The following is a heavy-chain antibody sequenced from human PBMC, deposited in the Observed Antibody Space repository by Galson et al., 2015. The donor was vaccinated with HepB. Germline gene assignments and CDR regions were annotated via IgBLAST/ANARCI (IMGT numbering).Heavy chain of an antibody. V-gene: IGHV3-7*03. CDR2: IREDGSDK. CDR3: VRGQGTFRH. Sequence: SLRLSCAVSGFKFNTFWMTWVRQAPGRGLEWVANIREDGSDKFYGDSVKGRFTISRDNAKDSLYLQMNSLRAEDTAVYYCVRGQGTFRHWGQGTLVTVSS. D-gene: IGHD2/OR15-2a*01. J-gene: IGHJ4*02. CDR1: GFKFNTFW.